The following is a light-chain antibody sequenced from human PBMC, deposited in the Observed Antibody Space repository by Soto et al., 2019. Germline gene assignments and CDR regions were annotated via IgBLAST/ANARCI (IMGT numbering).Light chain of an antibody. CDR3: QQRSNWPLT. J-gene: IGKJ4*01. CDR2: DTS. Sequence: EIVLTQSPATLSLSPGERATPPSRPSQIFATTLAWYQQNPGQAPRFLSYDTSNRAAGIPARFSGSGSGADYTLTISSLEPEDFAIYYCQQRSNWPLTFGGGTRVEIK. CDR1: QIFATT. V-gene: IGKV3-11*01.